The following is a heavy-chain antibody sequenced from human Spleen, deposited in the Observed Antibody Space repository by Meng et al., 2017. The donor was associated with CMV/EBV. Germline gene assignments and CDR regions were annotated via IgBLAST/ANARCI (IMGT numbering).Heavy chain of an antibody. V-gene: IGHV4-34*01. CDR3: ARARFDY. CDR2: IHHSGST. Sequence: GSLRLSCAVYGGSFSGYYWTWIRQSPGKGLEWIGEIHHSGSTTYNPSLKSRVTISVDTSKSQFSLKLRSVTAADTAVYYCARARFDYWGQGTLVTVSS. J-gene: IGHJ4*02. CDR1: GGSFSGYY.